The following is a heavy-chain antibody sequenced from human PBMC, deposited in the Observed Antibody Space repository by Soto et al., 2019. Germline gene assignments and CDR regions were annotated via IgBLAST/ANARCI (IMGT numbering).Heavy chain of an antibody. J-gene: IGHJ4*02. CDR3: ARHVEYSHGSTFDY. V-gene: IGHV5-51*01. CDR2: IYAGDSDT. CDR1: GYTFNGHW. D-gene: IGHD5-18*01. Sequence: XESLKISFKGVGYTFNGHWLGWVRQIPGKGLEWMGIIYAGDSDTRYSPSFQGQVTISVDKSISTAYLQWSSLKASDTAIYYCARHVEYSHGSTFDYWGQGTLVTVSS.